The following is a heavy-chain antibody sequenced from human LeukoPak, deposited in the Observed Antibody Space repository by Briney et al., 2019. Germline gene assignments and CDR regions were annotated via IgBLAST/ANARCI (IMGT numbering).Heavy chain of an antibody. CDR1: GFTFSSYE. Sequence: GRSLRLSCAASGFTFSSYEMSWVRQARGKGLEWISYISIYGGTTYYADSVKGRFTISRDNAKNSLYLQMNSLRVEDTAIYYCARDSSGRGYNWFDPWGQGTLVTVSS. D-gene: IGHD6-19*01. CDR3: ARDSSGRGYNWFDP. CDR2: ISIYGGTT. V-gene: IGHV3-48*03. J-gene: IGHJ5*02.